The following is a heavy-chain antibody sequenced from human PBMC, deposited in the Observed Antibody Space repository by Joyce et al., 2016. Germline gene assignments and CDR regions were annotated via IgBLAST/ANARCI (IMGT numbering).Heavy chain of an antibody. CDR3: ARDEGRCTNGVCYEGYFDL. J-gene: IGHJ2*01. CDR2: ISYGESKK. CDR1: GISFSNYG. Sequence: QVKLVESGGGVVQPGKSLRLSCTASGISFSNYGVHWVRQAPGKGLEWMAVISYGESKKYYGDSVKGRFTISRDNSKNTVYLQMNSLLAEDTAMYYCARDEGRCTNGVCYEGYFDLWGRGTLVTVSS. D-gene: IGHD2-8*01. V-gene: IGHV3-30-3*01.